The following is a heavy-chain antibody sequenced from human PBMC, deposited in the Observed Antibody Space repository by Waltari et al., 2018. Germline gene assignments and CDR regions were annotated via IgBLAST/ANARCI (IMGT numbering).Heavy chain of an antibody. CDR2: IYYTGST. Sequence: QLHLQESGPGLVRPSETLSLTCTVPGDSISSGTYSWGWVRQPPGKGLEWIATIYYTGSTYYNPSLKSRVTMSVDSSKNHFSLKLSSVTAADTAVYYCARQFWNGYFDRFDFWGQGTLVTVSS. CDR3: ARQFWNGYFDRFDF. D-gene: IGHD3-3*01. CDR1: GDSISSGTYS. V-gene: IGHV4-39*07. J-gene: IGHJ4*02.